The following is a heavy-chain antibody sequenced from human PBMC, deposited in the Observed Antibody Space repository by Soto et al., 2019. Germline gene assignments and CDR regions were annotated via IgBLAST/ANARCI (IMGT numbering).Heavy chain of an antibody. CDR2: ISAYNSNT. CDR1: GYTFTSYG. J-gene: IGHJ3*02. CDR3: ARGIDYGSGSYQDRCPFDI. V-gene: IGHV1-18*01. Sequence: GASVKVSCKASGYTFTSYGISWVRQAPGQGLEWMGWISAYNSNTNYAQKLQGRVTMTTDTSTSTAYTELRSLRSDDTAVYYCARGIDYGSGSYQDRCPFDIWGQGTMVTVSS. D-gene: IGHD3-10*01.